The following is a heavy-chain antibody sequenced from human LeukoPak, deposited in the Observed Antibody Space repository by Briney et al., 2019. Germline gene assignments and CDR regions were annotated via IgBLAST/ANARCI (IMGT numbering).Heavy chain of an antibody. V-gene: IGHV3-21*01. CDR3: AELGITMIGGV. Sequence: GGTLRLFCAASGFTFSSYSMNWVRQAPGKGLELVSSISSSSSYIYYADSVKGRFTISRDNAKNSLYLQMNSLRAEDTAVYYCAELGITMIGGVWGKGTTVTISS. J-gene: IGHJ6*04. CDR2: ISSSSSYI. D-gene: IGHD3-10*02. CDR1: GFTFSSYS.